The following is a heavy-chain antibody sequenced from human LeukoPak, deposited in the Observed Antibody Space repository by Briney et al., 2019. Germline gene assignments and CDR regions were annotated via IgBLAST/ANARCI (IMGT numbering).Heavy chain of an antibody. J-gene: IGHJ4*02. CDR1: GFTFSSYG. V-gene: IGHV3-23*01. D-gene: IGHD1-14*01. Sequence: GGSLRLSCAASGFTFSSYGMHWVRQAPGKGLEWVSTITSISNTYYPDSVKGRFTISRDNSRDTLYLQMNTLRAEDTAIYYCAHRTAFDSWGQGTLVTVSS. CDR2: ITSISNT. CDR3: AHRTAFDS.